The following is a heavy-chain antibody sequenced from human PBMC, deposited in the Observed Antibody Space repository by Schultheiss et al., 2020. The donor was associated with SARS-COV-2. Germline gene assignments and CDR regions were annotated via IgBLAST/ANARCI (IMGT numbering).Heavy chain of an antibody. J-gene: IGHJ6*02. V-gene: IGHV3-15*01. Sequence: SCAASGFTFSNAWMSWVRQAPGKGLEWVGRIKSKTDGGTTDYAAPVKGRFTISRDNSKNMLYLQMNSLRAEDTAVYYCARVMGGYYYYGMDVWGQGTTVTVSS. CDR1: GFTFSNAW. D-gene: IGHD3-10*01. CDR3: ARVMGGYYYYGMDV. CDR2: IKSKTDGGTT.